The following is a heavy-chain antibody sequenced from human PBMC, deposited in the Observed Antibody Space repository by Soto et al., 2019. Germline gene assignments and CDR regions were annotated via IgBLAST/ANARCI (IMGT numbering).Heavy chain of an antibody. CDR3: GRDQSGTGYYVDWFDP. D-gene: IGHD3-10*02. CDR2: ISGNGEII. J-gene: IGHJ5*02. CDR1: GFSFSDYY. V-gene: IGHV3-11*04. Sequence: GGSLRLSCAASGFSFSDYYIHWIRRAPGKGLEWISYISGNGEIIQYAASARGRVTFTRDTVATTVNMEPTSLTSEDTAVYYCGRDQSGTGYYVDWFDPWGQGTLVTVSS.